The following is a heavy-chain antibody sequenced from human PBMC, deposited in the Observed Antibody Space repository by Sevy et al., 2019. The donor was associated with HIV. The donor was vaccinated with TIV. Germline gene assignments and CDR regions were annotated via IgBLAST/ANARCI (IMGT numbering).Heavy chain of an antibody. J-gene: IGHJ4*02. V-gene: IGHV1-18*01. CDR1: GYTFTSYG. D-gene: IGHD6-19*01. CDR2: ISAYNGNT. Sequence: ASVKVSCKASGYTFTSYGISWVRQAPGQGLEWMGWISAYNGNTNYAQKFQGRVTMTTDTSTSTGYMEMRSLRSDDTAGYYCAGASDLPPRQAGGWLVPLPFDYWGQGTLVTVSS. CDR3: AGASDLPPRQAGGWLVPLPFDY.